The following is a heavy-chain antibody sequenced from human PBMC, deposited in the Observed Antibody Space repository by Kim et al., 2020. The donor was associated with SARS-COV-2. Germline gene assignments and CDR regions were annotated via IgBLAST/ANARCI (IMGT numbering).Heavy chain of an antibody. Sequence: GGSLRLSCAASGFTFDDYAMHWVRQAPGKGLEWVSGISWNSGSIGYADSVKGRFTISRDNAKNSLYLQMNSLRAEDTALYYCAKGAAMVLTAYFDYWGQGTLVTVSS. CDR1: GFTFDDYA. CDR3: AKGAAMVLTAYFDY. J-gene: IGHJ4*02. V-gene: IGHV3-9*01. D-gene: IGHD5-18*01. CDR2: ISWNSGSI.